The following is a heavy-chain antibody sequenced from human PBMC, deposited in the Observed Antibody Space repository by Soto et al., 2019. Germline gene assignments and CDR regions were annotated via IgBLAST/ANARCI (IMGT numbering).Heavy chain of an antibody. D-gene: IGHD1-7*01. J-gene: IGHJ4*02. CDR1: GYTFTSYA. CDR2: INAGNSNT. CDR3: ERVLLELWYSLDY. Sequence: ASVKVSFKASGYTFTSYAMHWVRQAPGQRLEWMGWINAGNSNTKYSQKFQGRVTITRDTSASTAYMELSSLRSEDTAVYYCERVLLELWYSLDYWGQGTLVTVSS. V-gene: IGHV1-3*01.